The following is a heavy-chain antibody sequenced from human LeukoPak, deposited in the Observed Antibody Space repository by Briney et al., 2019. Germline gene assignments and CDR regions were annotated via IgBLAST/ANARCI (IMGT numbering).Heavy chain of an antibody. Sequence: RGASLEISCKGSGSIFTSYWIGWGRQLRGKGLEWRGIIYPGDSETRKSPSFQGQVPISADKSLSTAYLQWSSLKASDTAMYYCASFGVVAGSDYWGQGTLVTVSS. CDR1: GSIFTSYW. D-gene: IGHD3-3*01. CDR2: IYPGDSET. J-gene: IGHJ4*02. V-gene: IGHV5-51*01. CDR3: ASFGVVAGSDY.